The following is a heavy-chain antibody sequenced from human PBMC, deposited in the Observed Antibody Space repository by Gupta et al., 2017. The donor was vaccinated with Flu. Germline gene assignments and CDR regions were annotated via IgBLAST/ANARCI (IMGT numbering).Heavy chain of an antibody. CDR3: AKDRPNTYDSSPHAEYFHH. CDR1: GIAFAGYA. J-gene: IGHJ1*01. Sequence: EVQLLESGGGLVQPGGSLRPSCAASGIAFAGYAMSWVRQAPGKGLEWVSVVGADGITIYYADSVKGRFTVSRDDSRNTVDLQMNGLRVEDTAVYYCAKDRPNTYDSSPHAEYFHHWGQGTLVTVSS. V-gene: IGHV3-23*01. D-gene: IGHD2-2*01. CDR2: VGADGITI.